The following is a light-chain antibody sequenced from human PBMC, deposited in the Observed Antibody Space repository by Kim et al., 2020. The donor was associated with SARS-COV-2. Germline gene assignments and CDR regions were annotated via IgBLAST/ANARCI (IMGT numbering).Light chain of an antibody. Sequence: SYELTQPPSVSVSPGQTASITCSGDNLGDKYACWYQQKPGQSPLLVIYQDTRRPSGIPDRFSGSNSGNTATLTISRTQAMDEADYYCQTWDGITAVFGGG. CDR2: QDT. CDR3: QTWDGITAV. CDR1: NLGDKY. V-gene: IGLV3-1*01. J-gene: IGLJ3*02.